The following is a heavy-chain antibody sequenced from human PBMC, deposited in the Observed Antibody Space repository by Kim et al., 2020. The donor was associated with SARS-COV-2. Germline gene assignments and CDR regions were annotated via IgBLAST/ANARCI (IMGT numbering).Heavy chain of an antibody. J-gene: IGHJ6*02. CDR3: ARDIGIAARPWYYYGMDV. Sequence: KSRVTMSVDTSKNQFSLKLSSVTAADTAVYYCARDIGIAARPWYYYGMDVWGQGTTVTVSS. V-gene: IGHV4-4*06. D-gene: IGHD6-6*01.